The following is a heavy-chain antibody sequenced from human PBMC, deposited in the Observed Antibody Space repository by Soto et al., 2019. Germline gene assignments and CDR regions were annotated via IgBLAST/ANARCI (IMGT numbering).Heavy chain of an antibody. J-gene: IGHJ6*02. CDR3: ARGGYFDKVWGKVNYYCLDV. V-gene: IGHV1-18*01. CDR2: ISAYNDYT. Sequence: RYGITWVRQAPGQGLEWMGWISAYNDYTNYAQKLQGRVTMTTDTSTSTVYMGLRSLRSDDTAVYYCARGGYFDKVWGKVNYYCLDVWGPGTTVNVFS. D-gene: IGHD3-16*01. CDR1: RYG.